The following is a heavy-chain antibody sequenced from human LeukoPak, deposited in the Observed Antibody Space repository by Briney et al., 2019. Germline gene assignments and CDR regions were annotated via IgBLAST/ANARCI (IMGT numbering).Heavy chain of an antibody. CDR2: ISAYNGNT. CDR1: GYTFTSYG. CDR3: ARDYSTGKVHYYYYGMDV. V-gene: IGHV1-18*01. Sequence: ASVKVSCKASGYTFTSYGISWVRQAPGQGLECMGWISAYNGNTNYAQKLQGRVTMTTDTSTSTAYMELRSLRSDDTAVYYCARDYSTGKVHYYYYGMDVWGQGTTVTVSS. J-gene: IGHJ6*02. D-gene: IGHD2-15*01.